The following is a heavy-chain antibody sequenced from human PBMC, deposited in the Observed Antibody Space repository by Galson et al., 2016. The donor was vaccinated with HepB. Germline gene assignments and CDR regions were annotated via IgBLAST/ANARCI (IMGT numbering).Heavy chain of an antibody. CDR3: VRDRAVTNWFDP. CDR1: GFTFSSYW. D-gene: IGHD4-17*01. Sequence: SLRLSCAASGFTFSSYWMHWVRQAPGKGLVWVPRINGDGSSTNYADSVKGRFTISRDNAKNTLYLQMNSLRDEDTAVYFCVRDRAVTNWFDPWGQGTLVTVSS. J-gene: IGHJ5*02. CDR2: INGDGSST. V-gene: IGHV3-74*01.